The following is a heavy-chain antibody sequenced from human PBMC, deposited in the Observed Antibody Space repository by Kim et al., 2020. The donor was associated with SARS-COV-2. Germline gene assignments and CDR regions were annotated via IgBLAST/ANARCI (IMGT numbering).Heavy chain of an antibody. V-gene: IGHV3-30*18. J-gene: IGHJ3*01. CDR2: ISYDGSNK. D-gene: IGHD3-10*01. CDR1: GFSFSNYG. CDR3: AKDWRWQLPNYGFNV. Sequence: GGSLRLSCAASGFSFSNYGMHWVRQAPGKGLEWVAFISYDGSNKNYVDSVKGRFTIARDNSKNTLYLQMNSLGPEDTALYYCAKDWRWQLPNYGFNVWGQGTMFTVSS.